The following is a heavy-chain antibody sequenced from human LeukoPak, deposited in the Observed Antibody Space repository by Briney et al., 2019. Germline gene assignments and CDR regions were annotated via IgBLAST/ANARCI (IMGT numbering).Heavy chain of an antibody. CDR3: ARVARGPYCSGGSCYSEQYFQH. D-gene: IGHD2-15*01. J-gene: IGHJ1*01. CDR2: MNPNSCNT. V-gene: IGHV1-8*01. Sequence: ASVKVSCKASGYTFTSYDINWVRQATGQGLEWMGCMNPNSCNTGYAQKFQGRVTMTRNTSISTAYMELSSLRSEDTAVYYCARVARGPYCSGGSCYSEQYFQHWGQGTLVTVSS. CDR1: GYTFTSYD.